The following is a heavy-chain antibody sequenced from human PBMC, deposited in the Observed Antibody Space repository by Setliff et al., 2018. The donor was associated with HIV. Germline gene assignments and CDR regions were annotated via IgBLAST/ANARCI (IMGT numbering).Heavy chain of an antibody. J-gene: IGHJ4*02. CDR1: GYTFNSYG. V-gene: IGHV7-4-1*02. CDR3: ARRMEMTPIGY. Sequence: ASVKVSCKASGYTFNSYGINWVRQAPGQGLEWMGWINTVTGNPTYAQGFTGRFVFSLDTSVSTAYLQISSLKVEDSAVYYCARRMEMTPIGYWGQGTLVTVSS. D-gene: IGHD2-15*01. CDR2: INTVTGNP.